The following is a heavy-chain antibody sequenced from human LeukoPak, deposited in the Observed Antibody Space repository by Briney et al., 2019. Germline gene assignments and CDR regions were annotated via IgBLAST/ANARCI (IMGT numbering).Heavy chain of an antibody. V-gene: IGHV3-15*01. Sequence: PGGSLRLSCAASGFTFSNAWMSWVRQAPGKGLEWVGRIKSKTDGGTTDYAAPVKGRFTISRDDSKSIAYLQMNSLKTEDTAVYYCTRDTNYYYMDVWGKGTTVTISS. CDR1: GFTFSNAW. CDR3: TRDTNYYYMDV. CDR2: IKSKTDGGTT. J-gene: IGHJ6*03.